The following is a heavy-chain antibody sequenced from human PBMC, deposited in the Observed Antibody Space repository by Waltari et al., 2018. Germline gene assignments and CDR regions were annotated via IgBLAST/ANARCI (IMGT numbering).Heavy chain of an antibody. CDR1: GYSISSGYY. CDR2: IYHSGIT. D-gene: IGHD2-15*01. CDR3: AREGVVVAATLYYFDY. Sequence: QVQLQESGPGLVKPSETLSLTCAVSGYSISSGYYWGWIRQPPGKGLEWSGSIYHSGITYYNPSLKSRVTISVDTSKNQFSLKLRSVTAADTAVYYCAREGVVVAATLYYFDYWGQGTLVTVSS. J-gene: IGHJ4*02. V-gene: IGHV4-38-2*02.